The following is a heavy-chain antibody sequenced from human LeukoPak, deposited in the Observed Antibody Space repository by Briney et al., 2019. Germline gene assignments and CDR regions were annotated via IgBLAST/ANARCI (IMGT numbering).Heavy chain of an antibody. CDR3: ARSGSSLYYYTLDV. CDR1: GFAFSTCT. D-gene: IGHD6-6*01. CDR2: ISSSSTYI. Sequence: GGSLRLSCAASGFAFSTCTMNWIRQAPGRGLEWVSSISSSSTYIYYADSVRGRFTVSRDNAKNSLYLQMSSLRAEDTAVYYCARSGSSLYYYTLDVWGQGTTVAFSS. J-gene: IGHJ6*02. V-gene: IGHV3-21*01.